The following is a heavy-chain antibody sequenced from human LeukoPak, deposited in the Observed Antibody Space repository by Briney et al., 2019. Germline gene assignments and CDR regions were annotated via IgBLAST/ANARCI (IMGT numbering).Heavy chain of an antibody. V-gene: IGHV4-34*01. CDR1: GGSFSGYY. CDR2: MNHSGST. J-gene: IGHJ5*02. CDR3: ARGYNLYSKVYNWFDP. Sequence: NPSETLSLTCAVYGGSFSGYYWSWIRQPPGKGMEWIGEMNHSGSTNNNPYLKSRVTISVDTSKNQFSLKLSSVTAADTAVYYCARGYNLYSKVYNWFDPWGQGTLVTVSS. D-gene: IGHD1-1*01.